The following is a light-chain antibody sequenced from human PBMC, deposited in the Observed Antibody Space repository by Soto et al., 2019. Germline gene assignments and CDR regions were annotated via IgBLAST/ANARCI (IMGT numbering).Light chain of an antibody. J-gene: IGKJ4*01. Sequence: IVTAQSPLSLPVTPGEPASISCRSSQSLRYSNGNNSLDWYVQKTGQSPQLLIYLGTNRASGEPDRFSGSGSGRDFTLKISRVEGEDVVVYYCMQAIDIWTFGGGTKVEIK. CDR2: LGT. CDR3: MQAIDIWT. V-gene: IGKV2-28*01. CDR1: QSLRYSNGNNS.